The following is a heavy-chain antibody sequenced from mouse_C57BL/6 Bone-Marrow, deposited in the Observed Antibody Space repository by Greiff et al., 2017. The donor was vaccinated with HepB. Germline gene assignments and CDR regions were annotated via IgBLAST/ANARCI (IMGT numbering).Heavy chain of an antibody. Sequence: EVMLVESGGGLVQPGGSLKLSCAASGFTFSDYYMYWVRQTPEKRLEWVAYISTGGGSTYYPDTVKGRFTISRDNAKNTLYLQMSRLKSEDTAMYYCARQGGLRGFAYWGQGTLVTVSA. CDR2: ISTGGGST. CDR1: GFTFSDYY. J-gene: IGHJ3*01. CDR3: ARQGGLRGFAY. V-gene: IGHV5-12*01.